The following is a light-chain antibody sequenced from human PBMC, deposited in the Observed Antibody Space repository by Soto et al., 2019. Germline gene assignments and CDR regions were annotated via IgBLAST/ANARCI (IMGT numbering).Light chain of an antibody. CDR3: SSFTRSNSYV. CDR2: DVS. J-gene: IGLJ1*01. Sequence: QSVLTQPASVSGSPGQSITISCTGTSSDVGAYNYVSWYQQHPGKVPKLMIYDVSDRPSGVSNRFSGSKSGNTASLTISGLQDEAEADYYCSSFTRSNSYVFGTGTKVTVL. CDR1: SSDVGAYNY. V-gene: IGLV2-14*03.